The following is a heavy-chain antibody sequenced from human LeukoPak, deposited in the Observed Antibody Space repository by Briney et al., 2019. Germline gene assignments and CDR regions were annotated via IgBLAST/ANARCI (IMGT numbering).Heavy chain of an antibody. Sequence: SGGSLRLSCEASGFTFSNAWMSWVRQAPGKGLEWVGRIKSKTDGGTTDYAAPVKGRFTISRDDSKNTLYLQMNSLKTEDTAVYYCTTPTLWFGEGGYNWFDPWGQGTLVTVSS. CDR3: TTPTLWFGEGGYNWFDP. D-gene: IGHD3-10*01. CDR2: IKSKTDGGTT. J-gene: IGHJ5*02. V-gene: IGHV3-15*01. CDR1: GFTFSNAW.